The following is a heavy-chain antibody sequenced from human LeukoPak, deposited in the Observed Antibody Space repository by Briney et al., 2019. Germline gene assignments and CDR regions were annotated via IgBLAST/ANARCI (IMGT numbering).Heavy chain of an antibody. CDR1: GGTFTNYA. J-gene: IGHJ4*02. CDR2: INPSGGST. V-gene: IGHV1-46*01. CDR3: ARPYYYDSSAYYYFDH. Sequence: ASVKVSCKASGGTFTNYAINWVRQAPGQGLEWMGIINPSGGSTSYAQKFQGRVTLTRDTSTSTVYMELSSLRSEDTAVYYCARPYYYDSSAYYYFDHWGQGTLVTVSS. D-gene: IGHD3-22*01.